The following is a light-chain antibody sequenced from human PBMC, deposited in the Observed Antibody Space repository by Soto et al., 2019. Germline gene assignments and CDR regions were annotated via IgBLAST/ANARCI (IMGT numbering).Light chain of an antibody. CDR1: QSLKSY. J-gene: IGKJ5*01. CDR2: AAS. V-gene: IGKV1-39*01. Sequence: DIQMTQSPSSLSASVGERVTITCRASQSLKSYLNWYQQRPGTAPKLLIYAASTLQSGVPSRFSGSGSGTDFALTITSLQPEDSATYYCQQTYSTPITFGQGTRREI. CDR3: QQTYSTPIT.